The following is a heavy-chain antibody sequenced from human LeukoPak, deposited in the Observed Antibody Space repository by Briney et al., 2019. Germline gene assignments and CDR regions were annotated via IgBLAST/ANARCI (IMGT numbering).Heavy chain of an antibody. V-gene: IGHV3-30*02. D-gene: IGHD2-2*01. Sequence: PGGSLRLSCAASGFTFSSYGMHWVRQAPGKGLEWMAFIRYDGSNKYYADSVKGRFTISRDNSKNTLYLQMNSLRAEDTAVYYCAKDIVVVPAAIVGAFDIWGQGTMVTVSS. CDR1: GFTFSSYG. J-gene: IGHJ3*02. CDR2: IRYDGSNK. CDR3: AKDIVVVPAAIVGAFDI.